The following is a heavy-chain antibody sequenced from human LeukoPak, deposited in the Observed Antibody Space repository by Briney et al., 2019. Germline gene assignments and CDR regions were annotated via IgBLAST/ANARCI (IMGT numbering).Heavy chain of an antibody. CDR1: GFTFSSFE. J-gene: IGHJ4*02. V-gene: IGHV3-48*03. Sequence: PGGSLRLSCAASGFTFSSFEMNWVRQAPGKGLEWVSYISSGGSTRYYADSVKGRFTISRDSAKNSLYLQMNSLRAEDTADYYCAREGGWTFDYWGQGTLVTVSS. CDR2: ISSGGSTR. CDR3: AREGGWTFDY. D-gene: IGHD2-15*01.